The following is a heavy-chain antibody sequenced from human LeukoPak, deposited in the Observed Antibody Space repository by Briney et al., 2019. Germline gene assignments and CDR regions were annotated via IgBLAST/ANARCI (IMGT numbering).Heavy chain of an antibody. CDR2: ISYDGSNK. J-gene: IGHJ4*02. CDR1: GFTFSSYG. CDR3: AKEYYYDSSGSYFDY. D-gene: IGHD3-22*01. V-gene: IGHV3-30*18. Sequence: PGWSLRLSCAASGFTFSSYGMHWVRQAPGKGLEWVAVISYDGSNKYYAYSVKGRFTISRDNSKNTLYLQMNSLRAEDTAVYYCAKEYYYDSSGSYFDYWGQGTLVTVSS.